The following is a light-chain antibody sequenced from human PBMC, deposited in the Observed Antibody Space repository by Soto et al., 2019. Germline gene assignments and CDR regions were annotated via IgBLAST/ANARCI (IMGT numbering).Light chain of an antibody. V-gene: IGKV1-16*01. CDR3: QHFNDYHLA. J-gene: IGKJ4*01. CDR2: SAS. Sequence: DIPMTQSPSSLSASVGDRVPITCRASPGIGNHLVWFQQKPGKAPKSLIYSASSLQSGVPSRFRDSCSGTDFTLTISILQPEDFAAYFCQHFNDYHLAFCGGTKVE. CDR1: PGIGNH.